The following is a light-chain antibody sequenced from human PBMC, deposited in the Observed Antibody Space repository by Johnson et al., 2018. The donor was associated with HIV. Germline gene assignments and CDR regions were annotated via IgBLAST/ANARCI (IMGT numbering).Light chain of an antibody. J-gene: IGLJ1*01. CDR3: ATCDTSLTTGGV. CDR1: SSNIGNNY. Sequence: QSVLTQPPSVSAAPGQNVTISCSGSSSNIGNNYISWYQQLPGTAPKLLIYETTKRPSGIPDRFSGSSSGTSATLGITGLQTGDEADYYCATCDTSLTTGGVFGTGTKVTVL. V-gene: IGLV1-51*02. CDR2: ETT.